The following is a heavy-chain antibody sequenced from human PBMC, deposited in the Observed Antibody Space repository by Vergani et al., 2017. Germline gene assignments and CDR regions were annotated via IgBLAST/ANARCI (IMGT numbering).Heavy chain of an antibody. Sequence: QVQLQQWGAGLLKPSETLSLTCAVYGGSFSGYYLSWIRQPPGKGLEWVGEINHSGSTNYNPSLKSRVTISVDTSKNQFSLKLSSVTAADTAVYYCARGRIQEAAAGDWFDPWGQGTLVTVSS. J-gene: IGHJ5*02. CDR1: GGSFSGYY. D-gene: IGHD6-13*01. CDR3: ARGRIQEAAAGDWFDP. V-gene: IGHV4-34*01. CDR2: INHSGST.